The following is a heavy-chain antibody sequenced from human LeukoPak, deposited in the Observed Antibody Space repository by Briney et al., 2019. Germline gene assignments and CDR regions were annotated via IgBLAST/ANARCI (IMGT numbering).Heavy chain of an antibody. Sequence: GGSLRLSCAASGFTFSTYRMNWVRQAPGKGLECVANIKQDGSEKYYVDSVEGRFTISGDNPKNSLFLQMNSLRAEDTAVYYCARGIYFDYWGQGTLVTVSS. CDR3: ARGIYFDY. CDR1: GFTFSTYR. CDR2: IKQDGSEK. J-gene: IGHJ4*02. V-gene: IGHV3-7*01.